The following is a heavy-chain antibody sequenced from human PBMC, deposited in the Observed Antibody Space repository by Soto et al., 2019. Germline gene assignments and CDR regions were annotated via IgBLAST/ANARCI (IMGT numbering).Heavy chain of an antibody. CDR1: GGTFSSYA. Sequence: SVKVSCKASGGTFSSYAISWVRQAPGQGLEWMGGIIPIFGTANYAQKFQGRVTITADESTSTAYMELSSLRSEDTAVYYCARGYSLRNIVVVPAARGYYYYYGMDVWGQGTTVTVYS. V-gene: IGHV1-69*13. CDR3: ARGYSLRNIVVVPAARGYYYYYGMDV. CDR2: IIPIFGTA. J-gene: IGHJ6*02. D-gene: IGHD2-2*01.